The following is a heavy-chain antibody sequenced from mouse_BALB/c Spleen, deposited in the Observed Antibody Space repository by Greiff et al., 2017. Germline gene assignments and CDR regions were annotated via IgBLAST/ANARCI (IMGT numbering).Heavy chain of an antibody. CDR2: ISSGGST. CDR3: ARGKLLLYYFDD. V-gene: IGHV5-6-5*01. Sequence: EVKLMESGGGLVKPGGSLKLSCAASGFTFSSYAMSWVRQTPEKRLEWVASISSGGSTYYPDSVKGRFTISRDNARNILYLQMSSLRSEDTAMYYCARGKLLLYYFDDWGQGTTLTVSS. CDR1: GFTFSSYA. J-gene: IGHJ2*01. D-gene: IGHD1-1*01.